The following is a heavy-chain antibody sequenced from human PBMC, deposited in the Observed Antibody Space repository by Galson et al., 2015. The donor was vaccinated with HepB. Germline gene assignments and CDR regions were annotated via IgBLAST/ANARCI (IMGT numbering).Heavy chain of an antibody. J-gene: IGHJ5*02. CDR3: ARGALVAVVGATQNNWFDP. V-gene: IGHV1-18*01. CDR2: ISAYNRDT. D-gene: IGHD2-15*01. CDR1: GYTFSSYS. Sequence: SVKVSCKASGYTFSSYSITWVRKAPGQGLEWMGWISAYNRDTDYARHLQGRVTLTTDTSTSTAYMELRSLRSDDTAVYYCARGALVAVVGATQNNWFDPWGQETLVTVSS.